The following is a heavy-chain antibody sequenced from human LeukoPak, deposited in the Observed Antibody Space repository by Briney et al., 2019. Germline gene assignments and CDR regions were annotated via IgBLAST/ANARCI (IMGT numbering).Heavy chain of an antibody. CDR2: IYSGGST. J-gene: IGHJ4*02. Sequence: GSLRLSCAASGFTVSSNYMSWVRQAPGKGLEWVSVIYSGGSTYYAYSVKGRFTISRHNSKNTLYLQMNSLRAEDTAVYYCARGVAGLFDYWGQGTLVTVSS. CDR1: GFTVSSNY. V-gene: IGHV3-53*04. CDR3: ARGVAGLFDY. D-gene: IGHD6-19*01.